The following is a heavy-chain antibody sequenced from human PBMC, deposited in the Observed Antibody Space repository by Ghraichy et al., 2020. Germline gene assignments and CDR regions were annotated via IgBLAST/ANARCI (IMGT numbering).Heavy chain of an antibody. CDR3: ARVMGVGGNDAFDI. CDR2: INPNSGGT. V-gene: IGHV1-2*02. D-gene: IGHD3-10*01. Sequence: MGWINPNSGGTNYAQKFQGRVTMTRDTSISTAYMELSRLRSDDTAVYYCARVMGVGGNDAFDIWGQVSM. J-gene: IGHJ3*02.